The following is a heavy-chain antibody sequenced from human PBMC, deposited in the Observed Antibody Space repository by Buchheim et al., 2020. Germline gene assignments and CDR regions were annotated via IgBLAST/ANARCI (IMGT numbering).Heavy chain of an antibody. CDR2: INHSGST. V-gene: IGHV4-34*01. J-gene: IGHJ4*02. D-gene: IGHD5-12*01. Sequence: QVQLQQWGAGLLKPSETLSLTCAVYGGSFSGYYWSWIRQPPGKGLEWIGEINHSGSTNYNPSLKSRVTISVDTSKNQFSLKLSSVTAADTAVYYCARSLATPSDYFDYWGQGTL. CDR3: ARSLATPSDYFDY. CDR1: GGSFSGYY.